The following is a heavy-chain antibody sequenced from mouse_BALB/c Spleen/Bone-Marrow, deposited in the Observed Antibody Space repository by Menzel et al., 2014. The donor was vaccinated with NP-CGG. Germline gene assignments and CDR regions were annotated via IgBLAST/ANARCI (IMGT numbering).Heavy chain of an antibody. Sequence: QVQLQHPGAELVKPGASVKLSCKASGYTFTSYWMHWVKQRPGQGLEWIGEIDPSDSYTNYNQKFKGKATLTVDKSSSTAYMQLSSLTSEDSAVYYCARDSITTVVATDYWGQGTTLTVSS. CDR3: ARDSITTVVATDY. J-gene: IGHJ2*01. D-gene: IGHD1-1*01. V-gene: IGHV1-69*02. CDR2: IDPSDSYT. CDR1: GYTFTSYW.